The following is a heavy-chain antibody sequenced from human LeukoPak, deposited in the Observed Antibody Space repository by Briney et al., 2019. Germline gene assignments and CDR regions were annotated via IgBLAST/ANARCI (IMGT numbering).Heavy chain of an antibody. CDR1: GGAINSGANY. CDR2: IYYSGST. D-gene: IGHD6-13*01. J-gene: IGHJ4*02. Sequence: PSETLSLTCSVSGGAINSGANYWNWIRQPPGKGLEWIGYIYYSGSTNYNPSLKSRVTISVDTSKNQFSLKLSSVTAADTAVYYCARQLGGYSSSWTPIDYWGQGTLVTVSS. CDR3: ARQLGGYSSSWTPIDY. V-gene: IGHV4-61*08.